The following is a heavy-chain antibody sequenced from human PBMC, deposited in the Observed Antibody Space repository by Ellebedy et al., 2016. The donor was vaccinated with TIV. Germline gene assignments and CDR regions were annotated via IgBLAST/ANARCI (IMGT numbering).Heavy chain of an antibody. D-gene: IGHD2-21*02. Sequence: GESLKISCTISGFTFSGSAMHWVRQASGKGLEWVGRIRSKANNYATAYAASVKGRFTISRDDSKNTAYLQMNSLKTEDTAVYYCMHLVVVAATGYWGQGTLVTVSS. CDR1: GFTFSGSA. V-gene: IGHV3-73*01. J-gene: IGHJ4*02. CDR3: MHLVVVAATGY. CDR2: IRSKANNYAT.